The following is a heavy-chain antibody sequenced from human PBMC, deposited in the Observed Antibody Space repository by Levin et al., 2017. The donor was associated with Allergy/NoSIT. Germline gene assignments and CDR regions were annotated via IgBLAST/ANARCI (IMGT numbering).Heavy chain of an antibody. J-gene: IGHJ4*02. CDR2: ISWNSGSI. CDR1: GFTFDDYA. V-gene: IGHV3-9*01. Sequence: PGGSLRLSCAASGFTFDDYAMHWVRQAPGKGLEWVSGISWNSGSIGYADSVKGRFTISRDNAKNSLYLQMNSLRAEDTALYYCAKDKGAYYYGSGLNYWGQGTLVTVSS. CDR3: AKDKGAYYYGSGLNY. D-gene: IGHD3-10*01.